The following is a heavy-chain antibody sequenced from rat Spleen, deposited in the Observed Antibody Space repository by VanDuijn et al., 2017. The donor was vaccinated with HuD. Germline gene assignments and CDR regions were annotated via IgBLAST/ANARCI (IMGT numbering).Heavy chain of an antibody. CDR3: TTTEGLFDY. J-gene: IGHJ2*01. Sequence: EVQLVESGGGLVQPGGSLKLSCAASGFTFSDYYMAWVRQAPKKGLEWVASISYEGSGTYYGDSVKGRFTISRDNAKSTLYLQRSSLRSEDTATYYCTTTEGLFDYWGQGVMVTVSS. CDR1: GFTFSDYY. CDR2: ISYEGSGT. V-gene: IGHV5-22*01. D-gene: IGHD1-11*01.